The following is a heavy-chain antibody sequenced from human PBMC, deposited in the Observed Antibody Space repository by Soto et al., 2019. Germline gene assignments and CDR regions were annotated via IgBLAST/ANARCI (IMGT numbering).Heavy chain of an antibody. CDR2: ISDSGGST. V-gene: IGHV3-23*01. D-gene: IGHD1-26*01. CDR3: AYVGGTTTGDYYFDL. Sequence: PGGSLRLSCAATGFTFSSYAMSWVRQAPGKGLEWVSAISDSGGSTYYADSVKGRFTISRDNSKNTLYLQMNSLRSDDTALYYCAYVGGTTTGDYYFDLWGQGTPVTVSS. CDR1: GFTFSSYA. J-gene: IGHJ4*02.